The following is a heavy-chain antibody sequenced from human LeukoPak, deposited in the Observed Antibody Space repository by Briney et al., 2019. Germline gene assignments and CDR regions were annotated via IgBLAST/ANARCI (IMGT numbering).Heavy chain of an antibody. CDR1: GYTFTSHY. D-gene: IGHD1-26*01. Sequence: GASVKVSCKASGYTFTSHYIQWVRQAPGQGLEWMGIINPSGGSTNYAQKLQGRVILTRDTSTSTVYMELSSLRSGDTAMYYCATYSGSYYADPFDYWGQGTLVTVSS. CDR3: ATYSGSYYADPFDY. V-gene: IGHV1-46*04. J-gene: IGHJ4*02. CDR2: INPSGGST.